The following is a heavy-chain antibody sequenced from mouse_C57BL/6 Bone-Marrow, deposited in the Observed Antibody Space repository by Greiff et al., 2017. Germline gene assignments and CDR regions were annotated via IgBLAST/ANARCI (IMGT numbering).Heavy chain of an antibody. J-gene: IGHJ1*03. CDR2: IYPRSGNT. D-gene: IGHD1-1*01. CDR3: AKPVTTVVAAHWYFDV. CDR1: GYTFTSYG. Sequence: VKLVESGAELARPGASVKLSCKASGYTFTSYGISWVKQRTGQGLEWIGEIYPRSGNTYYNEKFKGKATLTADKSSSTAYMELRRQTSEDSAVYCCAKPVTTVVAAHWYFDVWGTGTTVTVSS. V-gene: IGHV1-81*01.